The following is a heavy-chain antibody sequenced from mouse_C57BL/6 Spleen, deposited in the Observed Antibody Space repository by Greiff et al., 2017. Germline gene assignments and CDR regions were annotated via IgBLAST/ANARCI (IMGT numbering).Heavy chain of an antibody. Sequence: VQLQQPGAELVKPGASVKMSCKASGYTFTSYWLTWVKQRPGQGLEWIGDIYPGSGSTNYNEKFKSKATLTVDTSSSTAYMQLSSLTSEDSAVYYCARGLGTFYYAMDYWGQGTSVTVSS. CDR3: ARGLGTFYYAMDY. CDR2: IYPGSGST. V-gene: IGHV1-55*01. D-gene: IGHD4-1*01. J-gene: IGHJ4*01. CDR1: GYTFTSYW.